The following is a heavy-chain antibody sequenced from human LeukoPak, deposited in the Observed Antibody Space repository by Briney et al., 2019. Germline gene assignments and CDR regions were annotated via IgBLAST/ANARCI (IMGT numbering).Heavy chain of an antibody. Sequence: ASVKVSCRESGDTFSDYYLRGGREAPGQGVEWRGIINLRGNATDYAPQFQGRVTMTRDLSTNTVYMELSTLRSEDSAMYYCATTPPNNYGMDVWGQGTTVTVSS. CDR1: GDTFSDYY. CDR2: INLRGNAT. J-gene: IGHJ6*02. V-gene: IGHV1-46*01. CDR3: ATTPPNNYGMDV.